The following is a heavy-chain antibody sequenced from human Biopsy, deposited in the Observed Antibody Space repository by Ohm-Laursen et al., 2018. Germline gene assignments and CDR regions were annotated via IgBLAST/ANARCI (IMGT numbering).Heavy chain of an antibody. J-gene: IGHJ4*02. Sequence: EASVKVSCKVPADSFVGYDIHWVRQAPGQGLEWMGSIYPNNGATKNAQKFQGRVTMTRDTSINTAFMELKSLRSDDTAVYYCARDLVDWTVPSWGQGTLVSVSS. V-gene: IGHV1-2*02. D-gene: IGHD3/OR15-3a*01. CDR2: IYPNNGAT. CDR3: ARDLVDWTVPS. CDR1: ADSFVGYD.